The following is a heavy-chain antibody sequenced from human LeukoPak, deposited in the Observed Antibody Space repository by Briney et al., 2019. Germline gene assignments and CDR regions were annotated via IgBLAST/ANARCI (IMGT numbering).Heavy chain of an antibody. Sequence: AGGSLRLSCAASGFTFSSYAMHWVRQAPGKGLEWVAVISYDGSNKYYADSVKGRFTISRDNSKNTLYLQMNSLRAEDTAVYYCARISGGALGYCSGGSCFDFDYWGQGTLVTVSS. J-gene: IGHJ4*02. CDR1: GFTFSSYA. D-gene: IGHD2-15*01. CDR2: ISYDGSNK. CDR3: ARISGGALGYCSGGSCFDFDY. V-gene: IGHV3-30*04.